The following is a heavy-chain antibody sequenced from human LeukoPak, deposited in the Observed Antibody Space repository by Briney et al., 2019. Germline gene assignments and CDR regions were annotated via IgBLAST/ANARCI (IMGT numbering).Heavy chain of an antibody. CDR1: GGSFSNDY. CDR3: ARLNPISPNNYYDSSGYFDY. Sequence: PSETLSLTCVVHGGSFSNDYWSWIRQPPGKGLEWIGEINHSGGTNYNSSLKSRVTISVDTSKNQFSLELTSVTAADTAVYYCARLNPISPNNYYDSSGYFDYWGQGTLVTVSS. CDR2: INHSGGT. J-gene: IGHJ4*02. V-gene: IGHV4-34*01. D-gene: IGHD3-22*01.